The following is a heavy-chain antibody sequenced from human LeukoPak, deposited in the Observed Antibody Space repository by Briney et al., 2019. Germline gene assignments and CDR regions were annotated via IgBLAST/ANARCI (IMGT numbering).Heavy chain of an antibody. J-gene: IGHJ3*02. CDR2: ISAYNGNT. V-gene: IGHV1-18*01. Sequence: ASVKVSCKASGYTFTSYGISWVRQAPGQGLEWMGWISAYNGNTNYAQKLQGRVTMTTDTSTSTAYMELRSLRSDDTAVYYCASTEPLGCGSTSCYIGGAFDIWGQGTMVTVSS. D-gene: IGHD2-2*02. CDR3: ASTEPLGCGSTSCYIGGAFDI. CDR1: GYTFTSYG.